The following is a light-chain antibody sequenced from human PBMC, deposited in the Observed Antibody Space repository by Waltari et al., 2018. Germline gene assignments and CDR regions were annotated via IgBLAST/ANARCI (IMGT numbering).Light chain of an antibody. CDR1: QDIRSY. CDR2: AAS. V-gene: IGKV1-39*01. Sequence: DIQMTQSPSSLSASVGDRVTITCQASQDIRSYLNWYQQKPGTAPKVLIYAASSLQSGVPSRFSGSGSGTDFTLTISSLQLEDFATYYCQQSYSTPRTFGQGTKVEIK. CDR3: QQSYSTPRT. J-gene: IGKJ1*01.